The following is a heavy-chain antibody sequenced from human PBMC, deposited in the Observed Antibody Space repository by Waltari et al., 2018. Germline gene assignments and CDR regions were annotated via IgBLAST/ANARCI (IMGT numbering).Heavy chain of an antibody. CDR3: VPHLWFGEFWAH. V-gene: IGHV3-7*01. Sequence: EVQLVESGGGLVQPGESLRLSCATSNFTFKTSWMSWVRQAPGKGLEWVANIKKDGSERYYVESVKGRFTISRDNAKNSLFLQMNSLRAEDTAVYYCVPHLWFGEFWAHWGQGTLVTVSS. J-gene: IGHJ4*02. D-gene: IGHD3-10*01. CDR1: NFTFKTSW. CDR2: IKKDGSER.